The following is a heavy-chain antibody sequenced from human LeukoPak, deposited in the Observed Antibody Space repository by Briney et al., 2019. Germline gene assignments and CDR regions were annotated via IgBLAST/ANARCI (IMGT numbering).Heavy chain of an antibody. Sequence: PSETLSLTCTVSGGSISSYYWSWIRQPPGKGLEWIGYIYYSGSTNYNPSLKSRVTISVDTPKNQFSLRLSSVTAADRAVYYCARLGAMVDYWGQGTLVTVSS. D-gene: IGHD1-26*01. CDR2: IYYSGST. J-gene: IGHJ4*02. CDR1: GGSISSYY. V-gene: IGHV4-59*08. CDR3: ARLGAMVDY.